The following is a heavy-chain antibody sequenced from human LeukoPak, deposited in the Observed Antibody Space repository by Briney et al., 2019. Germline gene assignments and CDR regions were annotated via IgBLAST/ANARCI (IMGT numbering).Heavy chain of an antibody. Sequence: SQTLSLTCATSGDSVSSSIAAWNWIRQSPSRGLEWLGRTYYRSKWYYNYAVFVKSRITINPDTFKNQFSLQLNSVTPEDTAVYYCARGSRGAFGGGSPRPNWFDPWGQGTLVTVSS. D-gene: IGHD6-19*01. CDR3: ARGSRGAFGGGSPRPNWFDP. V-gene: IGHV6-1*01. J-gene: IGHJ5*02. CDR1: GDSVSSSIAA. CDR2: TYYRSKWYY.